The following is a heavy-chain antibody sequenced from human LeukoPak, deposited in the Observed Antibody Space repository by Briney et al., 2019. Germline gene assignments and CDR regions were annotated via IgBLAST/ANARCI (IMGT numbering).Heavy chain of an antibody. CDR1: GGSISSTSYY. Sequence: SETLSLTCTVSGGSISSTSYYWGWIRQPPGKGLEWIASIYYSGSTYYNPSLKSRVTISVDTSKNQFSLRLNSVTAADTAVYYCARSYCSSTSCYASGYFDYWGQGTLVTVSS. D-gene: IGHD2-2*01. CDR2: IYYSGST. V-gene: IGHV4-39*01. J-gene: IGHJ4*02. CDR3: ARSYCSSTSCYASGYFDY.